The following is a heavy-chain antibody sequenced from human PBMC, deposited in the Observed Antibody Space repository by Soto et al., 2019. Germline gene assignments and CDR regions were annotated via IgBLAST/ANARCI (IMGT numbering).Heavy chain of an antibody. CDR3: ARVWGGAFDF. CDR1: GGSISSNY. D-gene: IGHD3-10*01. Sequence: SETLSLTCTVSGGSISSNYWSWVRQPPGKGLEWIGYIYYSGSTKYNPSLKSRVTISVDTSKNRFSLRLSSVTAADTAVYYCARVWGGAFDFWGQGTMVTVSS. J-gene: IGHJ3*01. V-gene: IGHV4-59*01. CDR2: IYYSGST.